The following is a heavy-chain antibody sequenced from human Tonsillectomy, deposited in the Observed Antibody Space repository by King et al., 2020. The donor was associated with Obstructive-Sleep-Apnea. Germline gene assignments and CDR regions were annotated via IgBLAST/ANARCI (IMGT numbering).Heavy chain of an antibody. V-gene: IGHV5-51*01. J-gene: IGHJ4*02. CDR1: GYSFTSYW. Sequence: VQLVESGAEVKKPGESLKISCKGSGYSFTSYWIGWVRQMPGKGLEVWGIIYPGDSDTRFSPAFQGQVTISADKSIRTAYLQWSSLKASDTAMYYCARGLTYYYDSSGYPTVWGQGTLVTVSS. D-gene: IGHD3-22*01. CDR2: IYPGDSDT. CDR3: ARGLTYYYDSSGYPTV.